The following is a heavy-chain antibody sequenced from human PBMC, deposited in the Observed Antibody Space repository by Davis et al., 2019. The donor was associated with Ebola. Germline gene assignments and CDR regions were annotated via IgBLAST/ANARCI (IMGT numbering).Heavy chain of an antibody. CDR3: AKSGGSCYSKLDS. D-gene: IGHD2-15*01. CDR1: GFAFSNYW. Sequence: GESLMISCASSGFAFSNYWMHLLRQAPGKGLEWVSCMSGSDGGTYYAASVKGRFTISRDNSKNTLSLQMNSLRAEDTALYYCAKSGGSCYSKLDSWGQGTLVTVSS. J-gene: IGHJ4*02. CDR2: MSGSDGGT. V-gene: IGHV3-23*01.